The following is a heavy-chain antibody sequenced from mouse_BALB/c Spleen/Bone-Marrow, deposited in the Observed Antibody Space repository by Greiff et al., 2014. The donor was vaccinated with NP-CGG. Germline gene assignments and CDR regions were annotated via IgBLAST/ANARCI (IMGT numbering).Heavy chain of an antibody. Sequence: VQLQQSGPGLVKPSRSLSLTCIVTGYSITRDYAWNWIRQFPGNKLEWMGYISYSGSTTYNPSLESRISITRDTSKNQFFLQLNSVTTEDTATYYCVRSSSYDYDVGFAYWGQGTLVTVSA. CDR1: GYSITRDYA. V-gene: IGHV3-2*02. D-gene: IGHD2-4*01. CDR2: ISYSGST. CDR3: VRSSSYDYDVGFAY. J-gene: IGHJ3*01.